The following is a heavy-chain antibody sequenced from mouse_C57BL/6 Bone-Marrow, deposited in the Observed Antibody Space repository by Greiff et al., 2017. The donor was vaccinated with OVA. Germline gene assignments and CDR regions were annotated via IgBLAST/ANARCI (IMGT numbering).Heavy chain of an antibody. Sequence: QVQLQQSGAELVKPGASVKMSCKASGYTFTSYWITWVKQRPGQGLEWIGDIYPGSGSTNYNEKFKGKATLTVDTSSSTAYMQLSSLTSEDSAVYDCSKAEYYGSSYGYWGQGTTLTVSS. D-gene: IGHD1-1*01. CDR3: SKAEYYGSSYGY. CDR2: IYPGSGST. J-gene: IGHJ2*01. CDR1: GYTFTSYW. V-gene: IGHV1-55*01.